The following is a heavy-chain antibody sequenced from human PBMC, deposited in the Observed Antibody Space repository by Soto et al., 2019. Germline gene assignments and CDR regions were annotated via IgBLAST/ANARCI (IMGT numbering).Heavy chain of an antibody. J-gene: IGHJ5*02. CDR3: ARGPSMGWFDP. D-gene: IGHD3-10*01. CDR1: GGSFSGYY. Sequence: QVQLQQWGAGLLKPSETLSLTCAVDGGSFSGYYWSWIRQPPGKGLECIGEINHSGSTNYNPSLKSRVTISVDTTKNQFSLKLSSVTAAHTAVYYCARGPSMGWFDPWGQGTLVTVSS. V-gene: IGHV4-34*01. CDR2: INHSGST.